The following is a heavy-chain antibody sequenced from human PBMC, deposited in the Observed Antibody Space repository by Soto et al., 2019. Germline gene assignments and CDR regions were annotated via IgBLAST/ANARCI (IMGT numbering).Heavy chain of an antibody. D-gene: IGHD6-13*01. CDR2: ISSSSSTI. CDR1: GFTFSSYS. V-gene: IGHV3-48*01. Sequence: GGSLRLSCAASGFTFSSYSMNWVRQAPGKGLEWVSYISSSSSTIYYADSVKGRFTISRDNSKNTLYLQMNSLRAEDTAVYYCAKPQQQLVLSSWFDPWGQGTLVTVSS. CDR3: AKPQQQLVLSSWFDP. J-gene: IGHJ5*02.